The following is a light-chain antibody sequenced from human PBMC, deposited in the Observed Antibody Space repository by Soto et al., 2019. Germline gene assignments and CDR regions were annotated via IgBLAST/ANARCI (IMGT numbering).Light chain of an antibody. V-gene: IGKV3-20*01. CDR2: GAS. J-gene: IGKJ4*01. CDR3: QKYNSAPHT. CDR1: QSVSSSY. Sequence: EIVLTQSPGTLSLSPGERATLSCRASQSVSSSYLAWYQQKPGQAPRLLIYGASGRATGIPDRFSGSGSGTDFTLTISRLEPEDVATYYCQKYNSAPHTFGGGTKVEIQ.